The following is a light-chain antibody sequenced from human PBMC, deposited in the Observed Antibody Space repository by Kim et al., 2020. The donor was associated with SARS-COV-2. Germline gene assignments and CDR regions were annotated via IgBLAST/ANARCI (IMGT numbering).Light chain of an antibody. V-gene: IGKV1-39*01. Sequence: ASLGHRVIITCRASQCITNYLNWYQQRPGKAPKLLIYGASNLQSGVPSRFSGGGSGTEFTLTISSLQAEDFATYYCQQSFSSPPYTFGQGTKLEI. CDR3: QQSFSSPPYT. CDR1: QCITNY. CDR2: GAS. J-gene: IGKJ2*01.